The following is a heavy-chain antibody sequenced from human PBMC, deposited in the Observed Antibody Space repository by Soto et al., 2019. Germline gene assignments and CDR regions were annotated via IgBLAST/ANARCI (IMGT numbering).Heavy chain of an antibody. CDR3: AAPSGSYYGFDY. CDR1: GFTFTSSA. Sequence: QMQLVQSGPEVKKPGTSVKVSCKASGFTFTSSAVQWVRQARGQRLEWIGWIVVGSGNTNYAQKFQERGTITRDMSTSTAYMELSSLRSEDTAVYYCAAPSGSYYGFDYWGQGTLVTVSS. V-gene: IGHV1-58*01. D-gene: IGHD1-26*01. CDR2: IVVGSGNT. J-gene: IGHJ4*02.